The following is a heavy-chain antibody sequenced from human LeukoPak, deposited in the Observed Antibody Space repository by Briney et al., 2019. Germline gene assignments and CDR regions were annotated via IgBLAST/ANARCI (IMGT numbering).Heavy chain of an antibody. J-gene: IGHJ4*02. CDR1: GFTFSTYW. D-gene: IGHD3-22*01. CDR3: TRSTANYYDSSAYYDH. V-gene: IGHV3-74*01. Sequence: PGGSLRLSCAASGFTFSTYWMHWVRQTPGKGLVWVSRINSDESGTSYADSVKGRFTISRDNAKNTLYLQMNSLRAEDTAVYYCTRSTANYYDSSAYYDHWGQGTLVTVSS. CDR2: INSDESGT.